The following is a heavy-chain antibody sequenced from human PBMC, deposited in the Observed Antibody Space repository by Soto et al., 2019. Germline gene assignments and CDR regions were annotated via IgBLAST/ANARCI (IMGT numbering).Heavy chain of an antibody. J-gene: IGHJ4*02. Sequence: XSXTLSLTCTVSGGSISSHYWSWIRQPPGKGLEWIGFIYYSGSTNYNPSLKSRVTISVDTSKNQFSLKLSSVTAADTAVYYCARARTYDFWSGYAYYFDYWGQGTLVTVSS. CDR1: GGSISSHY. CDR3: ARARTYDFWSGYAYYFDY. D-gene: IGHD3-3*01. CDR2: IYYSGST. V-gene: IGHV4-59*11.